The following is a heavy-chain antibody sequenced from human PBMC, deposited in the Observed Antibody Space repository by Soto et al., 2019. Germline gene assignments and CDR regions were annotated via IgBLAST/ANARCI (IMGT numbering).Heavy chain of an antibody. V-gene: IGHV3-23*01. CDR1: GFAFSSHP. D-gene: IGHD6-6*01. Sequence: GVSLRLSCVASGFAFSSHPMSWVRQAPERGLEWVSGISDSGGLTYNADSVKGRFTISRDNSKNTLYLQMNSLRAEDTALYYCARRAFGSSRSFAIWGKGTMVTVS. CDR3: ARRAFGSSRSFAI. J-gene: IGHJ3*02. CDR2: ISDSGGLT.